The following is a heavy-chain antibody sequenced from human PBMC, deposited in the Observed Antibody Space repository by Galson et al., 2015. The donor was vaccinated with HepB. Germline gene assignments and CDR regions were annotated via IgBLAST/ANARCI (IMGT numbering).Heavy chain of an antibody. D-gene: IGHD2/OR15-2a*01. CDR1: GSTFSRHG. CDR2: IWFDGTKN. CDR3: ARYLGDYYGFDT. J-gene: IGHJ3*02. V-gene: IGHV3-33*01. Sequence: SLRLSCAASGAASGSTFSRHGMHWVRQAPGKGLEWVALIWFDGTKNYHAEYLKGRFTISRDNSKNILYLQMNSLGAEDTAMYYCARYLGDYYGFDTWGQGTMATVSA.